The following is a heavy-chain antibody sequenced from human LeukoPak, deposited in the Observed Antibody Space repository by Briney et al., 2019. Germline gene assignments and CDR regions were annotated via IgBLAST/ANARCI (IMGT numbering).Heavy chain of an antibody. J-gene: IGHJ4*02. CDR2: INSNSGDT. D-gene: IGHD2-2*02. Sequence: GASVQVSCKASGYIFSDHYMHWVRQAPGQGLEWVGRINSNSGDTNYAQRFQGRVTMTRDTSITAAYMELSRLRSDDTAVYYCARSHCSSTSCYNDYWGQGTLVTVSS. V-gene: IGHV1-2*06. CDR1: GYIFSDHY. CDR3: ARSHCSSTSCYNDY.